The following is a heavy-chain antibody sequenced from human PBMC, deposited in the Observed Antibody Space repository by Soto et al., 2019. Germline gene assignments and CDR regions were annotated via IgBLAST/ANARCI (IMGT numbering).Heavy chain of an antibody. J-gene: IGHJ5*02. D-gene: IGHD2-15*01. CDR2: IHYSGST. V-gene: IGHV4-59*01. CDR3: AKYRRTDAEGYSFDP. CDR1: GGSISGSY. Sequence: SETLSLTCSVSGGSISGSYWSWIRQTPGKVLEWIGYIHYSGSTNYNPSLKSRVTMSVDSAKNQFSLELNSVSAADTAVYFCAKYRRTDAEGYSFDPWGQGTLVTVSS.